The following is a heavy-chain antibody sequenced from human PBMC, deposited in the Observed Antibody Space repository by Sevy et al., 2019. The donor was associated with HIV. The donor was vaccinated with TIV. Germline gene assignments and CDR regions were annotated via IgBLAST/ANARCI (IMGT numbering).Heavy chain of an antibody. CDR1: GGSISSGGYY. Sequence: SETLSLTCTVSGGSISSGGYYWSRIRQHPGKGPEWIGYIYYSGSTYYNPSLKSRVTISVDTSKNQFSLKLSSVTAADTAVYYCARARPEGYYDSSGYYSPGYVDYWGQGTLVTVSS. V-gene: IGHV4-31*03. D-gene: IGHD3-22*01. CDR2: IYYSGST. CDR3: ARARPEGYYDSSGYYSPGYVDY. J-gene: IGHJ4*02.